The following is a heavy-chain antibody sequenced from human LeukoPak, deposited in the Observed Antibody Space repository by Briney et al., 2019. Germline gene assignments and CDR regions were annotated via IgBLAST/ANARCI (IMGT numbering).Heavy chain of an antibody. J-gene: IGHJ5*02. CDR3: AKGQQRNFWSVWSNWFDP. Sequence: GGSLRLSCAASGFTFSSYAMSWVRQAPGKGLEWVSAISGSGGSTYYADSVKGRFTISRDNSKNTLYLQMNSLRAEDTAVYYCAKGQQRNFWSVWSNWFDPWGQGTLVTVSS. D-gene: IGHD3-3*01. V-gene: IGHV3-23*01. CDR2: ISGSGGST. CDR1: GFTFSSYA.